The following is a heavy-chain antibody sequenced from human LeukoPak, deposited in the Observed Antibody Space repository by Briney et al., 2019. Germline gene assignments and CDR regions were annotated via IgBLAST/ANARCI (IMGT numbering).Heavy chain of an antibody. V-gene: IGHV1-8*01. J-gene: IGHJ4*02. CDR3: ARGPPGSGYPYWGY. Sequence: ASVKVSCKASGYTFTSHDINWVRQATGQGLEWMGWMNPNSGNTGYAQRFQGRVTMTRNTSISTAYMQLSSLRSEDTAVYYCARGPPGSGYPYWGYWGQGTLVTVSS. D-gene: IGHD3-22*01. CDR1: GYTFTSHD. CDR2: MNPNSGNT.